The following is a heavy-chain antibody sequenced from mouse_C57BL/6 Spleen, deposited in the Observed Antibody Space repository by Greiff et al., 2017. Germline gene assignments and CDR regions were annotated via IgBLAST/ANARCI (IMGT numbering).Heavy chain of an antibody. CDR3: ARPVSSLFDY. V-gene: IGHV14-2*01. CDR2: IGPEGGET. D-gene: IGHD1-1*01. J-gene: IGHJ2*01. CDR1: GFTFKDYY. Sequence: EVQLQQSGAELVKPGASVKLSCTASGFTFKDYYMHWVKQRTEQGLEWIGRIGPEGGETYYAPKFQGQDTITADTSSNTAYLQLSSLTSEDTAVNYYARPVSSLFDYWGQGTTLTVSS.